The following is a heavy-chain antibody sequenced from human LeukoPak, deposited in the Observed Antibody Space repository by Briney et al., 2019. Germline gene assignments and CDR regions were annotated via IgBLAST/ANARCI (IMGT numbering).Heavy chain of an antibody. D-gene: IGHD3-22*01. Sequence: GGTLRLSCAASGFTFSSYGMSWVRQAPGKGLEWVSSISSSSSYIYYADSVKGRFTISRDNAKNALYLQMNSLRAEDTAVYYCARDYYYDSSGYYLGYYYYYMDVWGKGTTVTISS. CDR1: GFTFSSYG. CDR3: ARDYYYDSSGYYLGYYYYYMDV. J-gene: IGHJ6*03. V-gene: IGHV3-21*01. CDR2: ISSSSSYI.